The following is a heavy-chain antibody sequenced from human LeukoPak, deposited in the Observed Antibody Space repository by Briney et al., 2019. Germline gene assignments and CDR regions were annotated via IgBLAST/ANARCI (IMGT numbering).Heavy chain of an antibody. Sequence: PGGSLRLSCSASGFTFSSSDMHWVRQAPGKGLEWVAVIWFDGSNKYYADSVKGRFTISRDNSKNTLYLQMNSLRAEDTAVYYCARDRDWGCSYCSYWGQGTLVTVSS. D-gene: IGHD7-27*01. CDR1: GFTFSSSD. J-gene: IGHJ4*02. CDR3: ARDRDWGCSYCSY. CDR2: IWFDGSNK. V-gene: IGHV3-33*08.